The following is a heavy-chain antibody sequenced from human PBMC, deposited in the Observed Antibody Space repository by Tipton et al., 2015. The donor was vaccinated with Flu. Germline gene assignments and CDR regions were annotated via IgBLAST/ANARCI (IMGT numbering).Heavy chain of an antibody. J-gene: IGHJ6*02. V-gene: IGHV3-49*04. Sequence: VQLVQSGGGLVQPGRSLRLSCSASGFTFGDFAMSWVRQAPGKGLEWVGFIRNKAYDGTTEYAASVKGRFTISRDDSRSIAYLQMNSLKTEDTGVYYCTRDGGGPGTTDYYSYAMDVWGQGTTVTVSS. CDR1: GFTFGDFA. D-gene: IGHD1-7*01. CDR2: IRNKAYDGTT. CDR3: TRDGGGPGTTDYYSYAMDV.